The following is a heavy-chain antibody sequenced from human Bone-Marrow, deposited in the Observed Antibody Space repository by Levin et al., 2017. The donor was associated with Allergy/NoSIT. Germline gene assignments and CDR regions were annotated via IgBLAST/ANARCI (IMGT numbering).Heavy chain of an antibody. CDR1: GFTFDDFG. V-gene: IGHV3-20*04. CDR2: IEWNGGST. J-gene: IGHJ4*02. CDR3: ARGYNVSPYYFDF. Sequence: GGSLRLSCAASGFTFDDFGMSWVRQVPAKGLEWVSGIEWNGGSTGYADSVKGRFAISRDNARNSLSLHMSSLRAEDTALYYCARGYNVSPYYFDFWGQGTLVTVSS. D-gene: IGHD1-14*01.